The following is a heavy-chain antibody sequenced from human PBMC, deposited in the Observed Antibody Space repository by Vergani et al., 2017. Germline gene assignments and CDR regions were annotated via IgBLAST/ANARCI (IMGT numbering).Heavy chain of an antibody. CDR2: ISSSSSYI. Sequence: EVQLVESGGGLVKPGGSLRVSCAASGFTFSSYSMNWVRQAPGKGLEWVSSISSSSSYIDYADSVKGRFTISRDNAKNSLYLQMNSLRAEDTAVYYCARDLTPFILAAAGAFDIWGQGTMVTVSS. CDR3: ARDLTPFILAAAGAFDI. CDR1: GFTFSSYS. D-gene: IGHD6-13*01. J-gene: IGHJ3*02. V-gene: IGHV3-21*01.